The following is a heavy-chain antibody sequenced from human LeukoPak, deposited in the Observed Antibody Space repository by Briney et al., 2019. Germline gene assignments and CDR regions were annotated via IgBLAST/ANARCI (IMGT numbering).Heavy chain of an antibody. D-gene: IGHD5-24*01. CDR3: ARATKKRWLQYYFDY. J-gene: IGHJ4*02. CDR2: INHSGST. Sequence: SETLSLTCAVYGGSFSGYYWSWIRQPPGKGLEWIGEINHSGSTNYNPSLKSRVTISVDTSKNQFSLKLSSVTAADTAVYYCARATKKRWLQYYFDYWGQGTLVTVSS. V-gene: IGHV4-34*01. CDR1: GGSFSGYY.